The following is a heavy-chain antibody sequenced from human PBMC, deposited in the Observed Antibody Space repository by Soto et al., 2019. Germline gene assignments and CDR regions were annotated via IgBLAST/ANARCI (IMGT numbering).Heavy chain of an antibody. CDR2: ISAYNGNT. CDR3: ARVSVSAQPARYDFWSGYYKENWFDP. J-gene: IGHJ5*02. Sequence: GASVKVSCKASGYTFTSYGISWVRQAPGQGLEWMGWISAYNGNTNYAQKLQGRVTMTTDTSTSTAYMELRSLRSDYTAVYYCARVSVSAQPARYDFWSGYYKENWFDPWG. V-gene: IGHV1-18*01. D-gene: IGHD3-3*01. CDR1: GYTFTSYG.